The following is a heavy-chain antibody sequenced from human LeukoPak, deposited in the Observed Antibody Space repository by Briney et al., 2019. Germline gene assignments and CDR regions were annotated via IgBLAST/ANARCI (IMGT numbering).Heavy chain of an antibody. J-gene: IGHJ4*02. V-gene: IGHV3-48*04. CDR1: GFTFSSYS. D-gene: IGHD3-22*01. CDR2: ISSSGSTI. CDR3: ARDLDHYYDSSGYIDY. Sequence: PGGSLRLSCAASGFTFSSYSMNWVRQAPGKGLEWVSYISSSGSTIYYADSVKGRFTISRDNAKNSLYLQMNSLRAEDTAVYYCARDLDHYYDSSGYIDYWGQGTLVTVSS.